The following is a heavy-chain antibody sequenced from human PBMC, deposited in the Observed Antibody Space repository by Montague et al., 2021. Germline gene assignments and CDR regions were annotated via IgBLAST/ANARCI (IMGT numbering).Heavy chain of an antibody. CDR2: IYYSGST. V-gene: IGHV4-39*01. CDR1: GGSISSTSYY. Sequence: SETLSLTCTVSGGSISSTSYYWCRIRQPPGTGLEWIGSIYYSGSTYYNPSLKSRVTISADTSKNQFSLRLSSVTAADTAVYYCARRMGFVVVTEHDAFDIWGHGTMVTVSS. CDR3: ARRMGFVVVTEHDAFDI. J-gene: IGHJ3*02. D-gene: IGHD2-21*02.